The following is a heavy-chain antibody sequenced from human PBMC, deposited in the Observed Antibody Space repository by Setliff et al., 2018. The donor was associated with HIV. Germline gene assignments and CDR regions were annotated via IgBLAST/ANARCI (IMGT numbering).Heavy chain of an antibody. CDR3: ARAKAVGGVIITGGLDV. V-gene: IGHV1-18*01. CDR1: GYTFDSYG. J-gene: IGHJ6*02. CDR2: ITDYNGNT. Sequence: ASVKVSCKASGYTFDSYGISWVRQAPGQGLEWMGWITDYNGNTNYAQKLQGRVTMTTDTSTSTAYMELRSLRSDDTAVYYCARAKAVGGVIITGGLDVWGQGTTVTVSS. D-gene: IGHD3-16*02.